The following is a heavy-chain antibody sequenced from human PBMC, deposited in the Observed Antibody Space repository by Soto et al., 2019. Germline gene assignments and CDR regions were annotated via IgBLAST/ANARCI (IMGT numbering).Heavy chain of an antibody. V-gene: IGHV1-18*01. J-gene: IGHJ3*02. CDR1: GYTFTSYG. Sequence: ASVKVSCKASGYTFTSYGISWVRQAPGQGLEWMGWISAYNGNTNYAQKLQGRVTMTTDTSTSTAYMELRSLRSDDTAVYYCAREVEWLPSPGAFDIWGQGTMVTVSS. D-gene: IGHD5-12*01. CDR3: AREVEWLPSPGAFDI. CDR2: ISAYNGNT.